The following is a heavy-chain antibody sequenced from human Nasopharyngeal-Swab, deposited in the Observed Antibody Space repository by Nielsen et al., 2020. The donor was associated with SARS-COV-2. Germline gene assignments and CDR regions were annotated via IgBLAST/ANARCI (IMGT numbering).Heavy chain of an antibody. CDR2: IYYSGST. V-gene: IGHV4-59*01. CDR3: ARGYAFDI. J-gene: IGHJ3*02. CDR1: GGSISSYY. Sequence: LETLSLTCTVSGGSISSYYWSWIRQPPGKGLEWIGYIYYSGSTNYNPSLKSRVTISVDTSKNQFSLKLSSVTAADTAVYYCARGYAFDIWGQGTMVTVSS.